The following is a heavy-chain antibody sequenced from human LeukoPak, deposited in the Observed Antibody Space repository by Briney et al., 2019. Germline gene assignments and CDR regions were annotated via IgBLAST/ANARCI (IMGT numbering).Heavy chain of an antibody. V-gene: IGHV4-34*01. D-gene: IGHD6-19*01. J-gene: IGHJ4*02. CDR1: GGSFSGYY. CDR2: INHSGST. Sequence: KPSETLSLTCAVYGGSFSGYYWSWIRQPPGKGLEWIGEINHSGSTNYNPSLKSRVTISVDTSKNQFSLKLSSVTAADTAVYYCARVLGSGWYGLIDYWGQGTLVTVSS. CDR3: ARVLGSGWYGLIDY.